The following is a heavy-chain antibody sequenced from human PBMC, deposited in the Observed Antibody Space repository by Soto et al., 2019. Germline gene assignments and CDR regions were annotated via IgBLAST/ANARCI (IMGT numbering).Heavy chain of an antibody. V-gene: IGHV3-49*03. J-gene: IGHJ6*02. CDR2: IRSKAYGGTT. CDR3: TSSPSQLWLRSGYGMAV. Sequence: PGGSLRLSCTASGFTFGDYAMSWFRQAPGKGLEWVGFIRSKAYGGTTEYAASVKGRFTISRDDSKSIAYLQMNSLKTEDTAVYYCTSSPSQLWLRSGYGMAVWGQGTMVAVSS. D-gene: IGHD5-18*01. CDR1: GFTFGDYA.